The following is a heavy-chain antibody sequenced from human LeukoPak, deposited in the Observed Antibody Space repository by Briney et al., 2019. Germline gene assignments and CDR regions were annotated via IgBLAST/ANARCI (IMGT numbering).Heavy chain of an antibody. CDR1: GFTFSKYY. Sequence: GGSLRLSCAASGFTFSKYYMHWVRQAPGKGPVWISYINGDGSHTTYADSVKGRFTISRDNSKNTLYLQMNSLRAEDTAVYYCAKARGGYGDWIDYWGQGTLVTVSS. CDR2: INGDGSHT. J-gene: IGHJ4*02. D-gene: IGHD4-17*01. CDR3: AKARGGYGDWIDY. V-gene: IGHV3-23*01.